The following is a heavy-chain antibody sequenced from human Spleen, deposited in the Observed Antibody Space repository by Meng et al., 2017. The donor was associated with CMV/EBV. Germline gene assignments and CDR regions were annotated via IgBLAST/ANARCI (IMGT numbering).Heavy chain of an antibody. D-gene: IGHD6-19*01. J-gene: IGHJ6*02. CDR3: ARNGGGVAVAGEPGGMDV. CDR2: ISGSGDDT. V-gene: IGHV3-53*01. CDR1: GFTVSSNY. Sequence: GESLKISCAASGFTVSSNYMSWVRQAPGKGLEWVSVISGSGDDTYYADSVKGRFTISRDNSKNSLYLQMNSLRAEDTAVYYCARNGGGVAVAGEPGGMDVWGQGTTVTVSS.